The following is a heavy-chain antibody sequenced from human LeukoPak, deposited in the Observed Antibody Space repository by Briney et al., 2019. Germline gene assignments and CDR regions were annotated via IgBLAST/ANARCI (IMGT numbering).Heavy chain of an antibody. CDR1: GGSISRSY. J-gene: IGHJ4*02. CDR3: ARVCSSGWYFFGLPFDY. D-gene: IGHD6-19*01. CDR2: IFDSGCT. Sequence: SETLSLICTVSGGSISRSYWSWIRQPPGKGLEGIGYIFDSGCTNYNPSLKSRVTISLDTSKNQFSLKLSSVTAADTAVYYCARVCSSGWYFFGLPFDYWGQGTLVTVSS. V-gene: IGHV4-59*12.